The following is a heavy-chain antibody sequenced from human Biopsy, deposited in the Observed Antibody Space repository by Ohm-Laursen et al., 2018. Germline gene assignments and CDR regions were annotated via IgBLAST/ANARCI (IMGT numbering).Heavy chain of an antibody. CDR2: ITGSSSTI. J-gene: IGHJ6*02. Sequence: SLRLSCAASGFTFNSHEMNWVRQAPGKGLEWILYITGSSSTIYYADSVKGRFTISRDNAKNSLYLQRNSLRAEDTAVYYCTRLAYYYYYGMDVWGQGTTVTVSS. V-gene: IGHV3-48*03. D-gene: IGHD2-21*01. CDR3: TRLAYYYYYGMDV. CDR1: GFTFNSHE.